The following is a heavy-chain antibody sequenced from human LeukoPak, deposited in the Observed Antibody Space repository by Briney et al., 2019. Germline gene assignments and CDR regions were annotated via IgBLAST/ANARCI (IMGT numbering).Heavy chain of an antibody. CDR1: GFTFSSYG. J-gene: IGHJ3*02. Sequence: AGGSLRLSCAASGFTFSSYGMHWVRQAPGKGLEWVAVISYDGSNKYYADSVKGRFTISRDNSKNTLYPQMNSLRAEDTAVYYCAKDSSSWYVGDAFDIWGQGTMVTVSS. V-gene: IGHV3-30*18. CDR3: AKDSSSWYVGDAFDI. D-gene: IGHD6-13*01. CDR2: ISYDGSNK.